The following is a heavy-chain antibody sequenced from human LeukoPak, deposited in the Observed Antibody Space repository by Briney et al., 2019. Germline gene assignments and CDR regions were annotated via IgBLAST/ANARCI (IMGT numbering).Heavy chain of an antibody. CDR2: ISPNSGGT. Sequence: ASVKVSCKASQYTFSGYYMHWVRQAPGQGLEWMGWISPNSGGTNYAQKFQGRVTMTRDTSISTAYMELSRLRSDDTAVYYCAIEDIVVVPAANAFDIWGQGTMVTVSS. CDR1: QYTFSGYY. CDR3: AIEDIVVVPAANAFDI. D-gene: IGHD2-2*01. V-gene: IGHV1-2*02. J-gene: IGHJ3*02.